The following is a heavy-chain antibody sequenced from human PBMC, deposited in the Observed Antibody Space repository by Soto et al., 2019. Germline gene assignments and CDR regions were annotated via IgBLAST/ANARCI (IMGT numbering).Heavy chain of an antibody. Sequence: PGGSLRLSCTASGFTFSDHWMTWVCQAPGKGLEWVASVKPDGSEGFYVESAKGRFTISRDNAKNSVYLQMNSLGVEDTAVYYCARGHYGMDVWGQGTTVTVSS. V-gene: IGHV3-7*01. J-gene: IGHJ6*02. CDR2: VKPDGSEG. CDR3: ARGHYGMDV. CDR1: GFTFSDHW.